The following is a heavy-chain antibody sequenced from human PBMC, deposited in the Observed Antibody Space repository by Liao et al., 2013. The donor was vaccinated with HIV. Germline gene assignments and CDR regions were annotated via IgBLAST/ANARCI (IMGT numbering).Heavy chain of an antibody. D-gene: IGHD3-10*01. CDR3: ARRVQYYGSGSYYSVFDY. Sequence: QVQLLESGPGLVKASETLSLTCTVSGASISSYYWSWIRQPAGKGLEWIGRIYTSGSTNYNPSLKSRVTMSVDTSKNQFSLKLSSVTAADTAVYYCARRVQYYGSGSYYSVFDYWGQGTLVTVSS. CDR1: GASISSYY. CDR2: IYTSGST. J-gene: IGHJ4*02. V-gene: IGHV4-4*07.